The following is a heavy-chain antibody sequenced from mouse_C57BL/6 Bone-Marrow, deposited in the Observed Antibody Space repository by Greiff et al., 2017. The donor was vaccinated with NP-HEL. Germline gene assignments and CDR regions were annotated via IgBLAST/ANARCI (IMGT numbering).Heavy chain of an antibody. CDR2: IWSGGST. CDR1: GFSLTSYG. J-gene: IGHJ3*01. Sequence: VQLKESGPGLVQPSQSLSITCTVSGFSLTSYGVHWVRQSPGKGLEWLGVIWSGGSTDYNAAFIYRLSISKDNSKSQVFFKMNSLQADDTAIYYCARSDWDGFFAYWGQGTLVTVSA. V-gene: IGHV2-2*01. CDR3: ARSDWDGFFAY. D-gene: IGHD4-1*01.